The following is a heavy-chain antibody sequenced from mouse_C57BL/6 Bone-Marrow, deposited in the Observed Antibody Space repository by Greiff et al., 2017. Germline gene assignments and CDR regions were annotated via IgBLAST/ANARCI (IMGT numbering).Heavy chain of an antibody. V-gene: IGHV5-6*01. Sequence: VQLKESGGDLVKPGGSLKLSCAASGFTFSSYGMSWVRQTPDKRLEWVATISSGGSYTYYPDSVKGRFTISRDNAKNTLSLQMSSLKSADTAMYDCSRDRSPVYFYYWGQGTTLTVSS. J-gene: IGHJ2*01. CDR3: SRDRSPVYFYY. CDR2: ISSGGSYT. CDR1: GFTFSSYG.